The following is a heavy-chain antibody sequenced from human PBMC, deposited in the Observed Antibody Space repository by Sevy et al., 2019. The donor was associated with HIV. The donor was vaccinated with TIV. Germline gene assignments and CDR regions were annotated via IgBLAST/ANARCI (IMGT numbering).Heavy chain of an antibody. Sequence: QSQTLSLTCAISGDSVYSNSAAWNWIRQSPSRGLEWLGRTYYRSKWYNDYAVSVKSRITINPDTSKNQFSLQLNSVTPDDTAVYYCARGPKAAGYYYYGMDVWGQGSTVTVSS. V-gene: IGHV6-1*01. J-gene: IGHJ6*02. CDR2: TYYRSKWYN. CDR1: GDSVYSNSAA. CDR3: ARGPKAAGYYYYGMDV. D-gene: IGHD6-13*01.